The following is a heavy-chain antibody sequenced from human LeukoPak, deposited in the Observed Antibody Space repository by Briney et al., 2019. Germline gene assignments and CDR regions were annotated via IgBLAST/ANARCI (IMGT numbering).Heavy chain of an antibody. CDR3: ARGGGLGAYYYYMDV. D-gene: IGHD1-26*01. Sequence: SETLSLTCAVYGGSFTDYYWTWLRQTPGGGLEWIGEITHSGTTNYNPSLKSRVTMSVDTSKSQFSLRLTSVTAADTAVYYCARGGGLGAYYYYMDVWGKGTTVTISS. CDR2: ITHSGTT. J-gene: IGHJ6*03. CDR1: GGSFTDYY. V-gene: IGHV4-34*01.